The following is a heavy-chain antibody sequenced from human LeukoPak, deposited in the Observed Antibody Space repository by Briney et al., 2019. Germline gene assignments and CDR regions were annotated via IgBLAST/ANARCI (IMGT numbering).Heavy chain of an antibody. Sequence: SETLSLTCTVSGGSISSYYWSWIRQPPGKGLVWIGYISYSGSTNFNPSLKSRVTISVDTSKNQFSLKLSSVTAADTAVYYCAREGTAGTNLNWFDPWGQGTLVTVSS. V-gene: IGHV4-59*01. D-gene: IGHD1-1*01. J-gene: IGHJ5*02. CDR2: ISYSGST. CDR1: GGSISSYY. CDR3: AREGTAGTNLNWFDP.